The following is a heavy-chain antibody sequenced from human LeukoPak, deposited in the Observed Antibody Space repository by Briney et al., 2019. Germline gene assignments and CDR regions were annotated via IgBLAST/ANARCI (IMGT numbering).Heavy chain of an antibody. CDR2: IYYRGST. CDR3: ARGGDYGDLRYFDY. V-gene: IGHV4-59*01. J-gene: IGHJ4*02. Sequence: PSETLSLTCTVSGGSINNYYWSWIAQPPGKGLEWIGYIYYRGSTNYNPSLKSRVTFSVDTSKNRFSLRLNSVTAADTAVYYCARGGDYGDLRYFDYWGQGTLVTVSS. CDR1: GGSINNYY. D-gene: IGHD4-17*01.